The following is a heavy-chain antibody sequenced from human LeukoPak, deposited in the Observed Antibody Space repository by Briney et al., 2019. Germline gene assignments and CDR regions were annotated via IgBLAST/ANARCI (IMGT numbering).Heavy chain of an antibody. Sequence: PSETLSLTCTVSGGSISGYYWSWIRQPPGKGLDGMGNIYYSGNTNYNPSLQSRVTISVDTSKNQFSLKLSSVTAADTAVYYCARHNYYDSSGYYPLSYWGQGTLVTVSS. CDR3: ARHNYYDSSGYYPLSY. J-gene: IGHJ4*02. V-gene: IGHV4-59*08. CDR2: IYYSGNT. CDR1: GGSISGYY. D-gene: IGHD3-22*01.